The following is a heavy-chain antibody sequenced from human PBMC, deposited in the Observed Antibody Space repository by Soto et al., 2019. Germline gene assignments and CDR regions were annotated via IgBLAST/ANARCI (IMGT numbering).Heavy chain of an antibody. CDR2: ISNYNGNT. CDR1: GCTFTSYG. J-gene: IGHJ5*02. V-gene: IGHV1-18*01. Sequence: ASVKVSCKASGCTFTSYGISWVRQAPGQGLEWLGWISNYNGNTNYAQNVQGRVTMTTDTSATTTYMELRSLRFDDTAVYYCARGPRYCSSSICFSGVTWFDPWGQGTLVTVSS. CDR3: ARGPRYCSSSICFSGVTWFDP. D-gene: IGHD2-2*01.